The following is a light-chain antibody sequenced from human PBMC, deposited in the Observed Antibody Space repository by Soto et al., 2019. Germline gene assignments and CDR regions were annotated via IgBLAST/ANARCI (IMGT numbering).Light chain of an antibody. J-gene: IGLJ1*01. Sequence: QSALTQPASVSGSPGQSITISCTGTSRDVGSYNLVSWYQQHPGNAPKIIIYEGTKRPSGVSYRFSGSKSGNSASLTISGLQEEDEGDYHCCSFAGSSTYVFGTGTKVTVL. CDR3: CSFAGSSTYV. CDR1: SRDVGSYNL. V-gene: IGLV2-23*01. CDR2: EGT.